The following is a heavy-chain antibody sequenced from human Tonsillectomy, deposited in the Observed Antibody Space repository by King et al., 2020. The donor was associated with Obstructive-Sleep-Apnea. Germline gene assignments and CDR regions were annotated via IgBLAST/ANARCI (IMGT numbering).Heavy chain of an antibody. D-gene: IGHD6-6*01. CDR1: GFTFSSYS. J-gene: IGHJ3*02. CDR3: ARDRDSRSFPRHDAFDI. CDR2: ISSSSSYI. Sequence: VQLVESGGGLVKPGGSLRLSCAASGFTFSSYSMNWVRQAPGKGLEWVSSISSSSSYIYYADSVKGRFTISRDNAKNSLYLQMNSLRAEETAVYYCARDRDSRSFPRHDAFDIWGQGTMVTVSS. V-gene: IGHV3-21*04.